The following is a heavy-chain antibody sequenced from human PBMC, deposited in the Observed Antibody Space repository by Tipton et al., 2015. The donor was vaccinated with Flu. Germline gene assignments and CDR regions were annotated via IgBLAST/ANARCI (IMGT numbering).Heavy chain of an antibody. CDR1: GGSFSTHY. CDR2: IDPDGGEK. J-gene: IGHJ4*02. Sequence: LSLTCDVYGGSFSTHYWSWIRQAPGKGPEWVANIDPDGGEKDYVDSVKGRFTVSRDNAKDSLHLQMNSLRVEDTAIYYCATSPYRGQGTLVTVSS. V-gene: IGHV3-7*01. CDR3: ATSPY.